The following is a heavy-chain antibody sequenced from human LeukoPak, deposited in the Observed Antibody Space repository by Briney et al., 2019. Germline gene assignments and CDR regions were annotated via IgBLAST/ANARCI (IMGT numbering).Heavy chain of an antibody. CDR3: ARHGAVARMALSYYFDY. J-gene: IGHJ4*02. V-gene: IGHV3-11*01. CDR1: GFTFSDYY. D-gene: IGHD6-19*01. CDR2: ISSSGSTI. Sequence: GGSLRLSCAASGFTFSDYYMSWIRQAPGKGLEWVSYISSSGSTIYYADSVKGRFTISRDNAKNSLYLQMNSLGAEDTAVYYCARHGAVARMALSYYFDYWGQGTLVTVSS.